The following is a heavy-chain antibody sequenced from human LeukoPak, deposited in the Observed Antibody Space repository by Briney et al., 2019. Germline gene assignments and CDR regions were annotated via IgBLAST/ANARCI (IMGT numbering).Heavy chain of an antibody. CDR1: GGSFSGYY. CDR3: VRTPRFQVVVPAAIGPGGITAFDI. J-gene: IGHJ3*02. V-gene: IGHV4-34*01. D-gene: IGHD2-2*01. Sequence: SETLSLTCAVYGGSFSGYYWSWIRQPPGKGLEWIGEINHSGSTNYNPSLKSRVTISVDTSKNQFSLKLSSVTAADTAVYYCVRTPRFQVVVPAAIGPGGITAFDIWGQGTMVTVSS. CDR2: INHSGST.